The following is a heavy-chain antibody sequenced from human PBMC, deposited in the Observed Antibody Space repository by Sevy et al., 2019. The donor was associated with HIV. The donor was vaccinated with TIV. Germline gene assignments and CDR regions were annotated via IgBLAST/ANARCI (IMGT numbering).Heavy chain of an antibody. CDR1: GFTFSSYE. J-gene: IGHJ3*02. CDR2: VSSSGSST. V-gene: IGHV3-48*03. CDR3: ARGGRHRDVYNRKDAFDI. Sequence: GGSLRLSCAASGFTFSSYEMNWVHQAPGKGLEWLSYVSSSGSSTYYADSVKGRFTISRDNAKNSLYLQMNSLRAEDTAVYYCARGGRHRDVYNRKDAFDIWGQGTMVTVSS. D-gene: IGHD1-1*01.